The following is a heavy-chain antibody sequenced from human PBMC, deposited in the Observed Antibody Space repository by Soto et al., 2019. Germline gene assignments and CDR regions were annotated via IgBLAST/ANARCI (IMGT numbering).Heavy chain of an antibody. CDR2: IYPGDSDT. D-gene: IGHD2-15*01. V-gene: IGHV5-51*01. CDR1: GYSFTSYW. J-gene: IGHJ5*02. CDR3: ARSPGHYCSGGSCYLDNWFDP. Sequence: GESLKISCKGSGYSFTSYWIGWVRQMPGKGLEWMGIIYPGDSDTRYSPSFQGQVTISADKSISTAYLQWSSLKASDTAMYYCARSPGHYCSGGSCYLDNWFDPWGQGTLVTVSS.